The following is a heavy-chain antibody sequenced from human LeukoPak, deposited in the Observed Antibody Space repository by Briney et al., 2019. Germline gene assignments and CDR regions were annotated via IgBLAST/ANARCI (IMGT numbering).Heavy chain of an antibody. CDR3: TKDITAGGLDY. D-gene: IGHD6-13*01. V-gene: IGHV3-23*01. Sequence: GGSLRLSCAASGFTFSSYAMSWVRQAPGKGLEWVSAISGSGNSTYNADSVKGRFTISRDNSKNTLYLQMNSLRTDDTALYYCTKDITAGGLDYWGQGTLVTVSS. CDR2: ISGSGNST. CDR1: GFTFSSYA. J-gene: IGHJ4*02.